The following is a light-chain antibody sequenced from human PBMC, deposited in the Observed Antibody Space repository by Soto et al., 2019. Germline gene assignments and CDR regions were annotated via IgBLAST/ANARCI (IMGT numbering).Light chain of an antibody. CDR3: SSYTASAPFYI. Sequence: QSALTQPASVSGSPGQSITISCTGARTDVDGYDYVTWCQQHPGQAPKLMIYDVNNRPSGVSHRFSGSKSGDTASLTISGLQAEDDADYYCSSYTASAPFYIFGTGTKLTVL. J-gene: IGLJ1*01. CDR2: DVN. V-gene: IGLV2-14*03. CDR1: RTDVDGYDY.